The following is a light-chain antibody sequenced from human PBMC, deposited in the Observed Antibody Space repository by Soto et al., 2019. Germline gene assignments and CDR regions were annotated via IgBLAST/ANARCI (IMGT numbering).Light chain of an antibody. Sequence: QLVLTQSPSASASLGASVKLTCTLSSGHSSYAIAWHQQQPEKGPRYLLKLNSDGSHSKGDGIPDRFSGSSSGAERYLTISSLQSEDEADYYCQTWSTESYVFGTGTKVTFL. V-gene: IGLV4-69*01. CDR2: LNSDGSH. J-gene: IGLJ1*01. CDR3: QTWSTESYV. CDR1: SGHSSYA.